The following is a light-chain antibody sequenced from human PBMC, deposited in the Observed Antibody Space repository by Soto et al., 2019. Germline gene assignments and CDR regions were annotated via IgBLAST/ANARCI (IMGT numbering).Light chain of an antibody. Sequence: DIQLTQSPFFLSASVGDRVTISCRASQAIYGYLAWYQQKPGKAPKLLIFGASKLQSGVPSRFSGSGSGTEFTLTISSLQPEDFATYYYQQLNSHPRTFGQGTKLEIK. J-gene: IGKJ2*01. CDR1: QAIYGY. CDR3: QQLNSHPRT. CDR2: GAS. V-gene: IGKV1-9*01.